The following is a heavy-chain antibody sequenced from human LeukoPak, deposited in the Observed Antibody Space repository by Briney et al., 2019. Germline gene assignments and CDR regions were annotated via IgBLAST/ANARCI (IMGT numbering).Heavy chain of an antibody. D-gene: IGHD3-3*02. V-gene: IGHV1-2*02. Sequence: ASVKLSCKASGYTFTSYVIHWVRQAPGQRLEWMGWINAGNGGPNYAQKFQGRVTMTRDTSISTAYMELTSLRSDDPALYYCARGDAIFGYDPWGQGTLVTVSS. J-gene: IGHJ5*02. CDR1: GYTFTSYV. CDR2: INAGNGGP. CDR3: ARGDAIFGYDP.